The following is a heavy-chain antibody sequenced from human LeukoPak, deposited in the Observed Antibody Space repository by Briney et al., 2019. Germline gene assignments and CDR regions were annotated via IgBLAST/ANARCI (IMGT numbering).Heavy chain of an antibody. V-gene: IGHV4-39*01. J-gene: IGHJ4*02. CDR2: VFYSGST. D-gene: IGHD3-22*01. Sequence: SETLSLTCGVSGGSISSSSYYWGWIRQPPGKGLEWIGSVFYSGSTYYNPSLKSRVTVSVDTSKNQFSLKLRSVTAADTAVFYCARLVSAPGGYYESSGYYSYWGQGKLVTVSS. CDR1: GGSISSSSYY. CDR3: ARLVSAPGGYYESSGYYSY.